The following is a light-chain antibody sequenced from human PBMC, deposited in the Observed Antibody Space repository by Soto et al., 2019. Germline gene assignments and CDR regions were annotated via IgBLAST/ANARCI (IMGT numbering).Light chain of an antibody. V-gene: IGLV2-14*01. J-gene: IGLJ3*02. CDR3: SSYTSTSTLV. CDR1: SSDIGGYHY. CDR2: EVS. Sequence: QSVLTQPAAVSGSPGQSITISCTGASSDIGGYHYVSWYQQHPGKAPKLMIYEVSNRPSGVSHRFFGSKSGNMASLTISGLQAEDEADYYCSSYTSTSTLVFGGGTKLTVL.